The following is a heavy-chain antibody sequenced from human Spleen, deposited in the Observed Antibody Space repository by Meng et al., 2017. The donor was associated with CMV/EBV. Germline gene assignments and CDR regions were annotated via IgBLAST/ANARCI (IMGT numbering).Heavy chain of an antibody. Sequence: GGSLRLSCAASGFTSSNYAVNWVRQAPGKGLEWVANIKQDGSEKYYVDSVKGRFTISRDNAKNSLYLQMNSLRAEDTAVYYCARGESSGYLDYWGQGTLVTVSS. J-gene: IGHJ4*02. D-gene: IGHD3-22*01. CDR2: IKQDGSEK. CDR1: GFTSSNYA. V-gene: IGHV3-7*01. CDR3: ARGESSGYLDY.